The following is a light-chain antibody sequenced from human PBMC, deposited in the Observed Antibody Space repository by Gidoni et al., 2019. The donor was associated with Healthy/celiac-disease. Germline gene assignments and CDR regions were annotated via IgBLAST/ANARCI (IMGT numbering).Light chain of an antibody. CDR1: SSNIGAGYD. CDR3: QSYDSSLSGGV. V-gene: IGLV1-40*01. CDR2: GNS. Sequence: QSVLTQPPSVSGAPGQRVTISCTGSSSNIGAGYDVHWYQQLPGTAPKLLIYGNSTRPSVVPDRFSGSKSGTSASLAITWLQAEDAADYYCQSYDSSLSGGVFGGGTKLTV. J-gene: IGLJ2*01.